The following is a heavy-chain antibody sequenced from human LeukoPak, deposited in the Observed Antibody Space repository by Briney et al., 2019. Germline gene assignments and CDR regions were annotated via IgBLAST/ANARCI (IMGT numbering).Heavy chain of an antibody. Sequence: GGSLRLSCAASGFTFSDYYMSWIRQPPGKGLEWVSYISSSASTIYYADSVKGRFTISKDNAENSLYLQMNSLRAEDTAVYYCAREGLPSIAARPGPDYYYYYMDVWGKGTTVTVSS. D-gene: IGHD6-6*01. CDR2: ISSSASTI. V-gene: IGHV3-11*04. J-gene: IGHJ6*03. CDR1: GFTFSDYY. CDR3: AREGLPSIAARPGPDYYYYYMDV.